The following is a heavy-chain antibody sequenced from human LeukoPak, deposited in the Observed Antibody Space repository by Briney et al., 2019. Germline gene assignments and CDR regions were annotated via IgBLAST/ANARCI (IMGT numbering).Heavy chain of an antibody. CDR3: AKDLGDGYASDY. CDR1: GFTFSSYG. D-gene: IGHD5-24*01. J-gene: IGHJ4*02. CDR2: IRYDGSNK. Sequence: VGSLRLSCAASGFTFSSYGMHWVRQAPGKGLEWVAFIRYDGSNKYYADSVKGRFTISRDNSKNTLYLQMNSLRAEDTAVYYCAKDLGDGYASDYWGQGTLVTVSS. V-gene: IGHV3-30*02.